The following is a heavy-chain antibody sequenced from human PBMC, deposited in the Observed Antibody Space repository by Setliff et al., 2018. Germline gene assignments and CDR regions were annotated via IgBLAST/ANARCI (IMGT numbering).Heavy chain of an antibody. Sequence: SETLSLTCNVSGGSVSSTSHYWGWIRQPPGKGMEWIGSVYYSGYTYYNPSLQSRVTISVDMSKNQFSMKLTSVTAPDTAVYYCARVDFTMIQGVLGLWGQGTLVTVSS. D-gene: IGHD3-10*01. CDR2: VYYSGYT. CDR3: ARVDFTMIQGVLGL. J-gene: IGHJ1*01. V-gene: IGHV4-39*07. CDR1: GGSVSSTSHY.